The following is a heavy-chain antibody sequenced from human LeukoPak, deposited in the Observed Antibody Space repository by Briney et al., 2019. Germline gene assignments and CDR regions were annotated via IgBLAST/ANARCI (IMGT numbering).Heavy chain of an antibody. CDR3: ARDPSGWPGLSVDY. J-gene: IGHJ4*02. V-gene: IGHV6-1*01. CDR1: GDSVSSNSAA. Sequence: SQTLSLTCAISGDSVSSNSAAWNWIRQSPSRGLEWLGRTYYRSKWYNDYAISVESRITINADTSKHQFSLQLNSVSPEDTAVYFCARDPSGWPGLSVDYWGQGTLVTVSS. D-gene: IGHD6-19*01. CDR2: TYYRSKWYN.